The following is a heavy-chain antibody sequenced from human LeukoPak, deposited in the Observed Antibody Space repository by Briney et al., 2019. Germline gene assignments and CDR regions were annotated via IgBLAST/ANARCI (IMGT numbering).Heavy chain of an antibody. CDR1: GFTFSSYA. Sequence: PGGSLRLSCAASGFTFSSYAMSWVRQAPGKGLEWVSGISGRGGSTYYADSVEGRFTISRDNTKNTLYLQMNSLRAEDTAVYFCAKGIEQWPGDYYYYGMGVGGQGTTVTVSS. V-gene: IGHV3-23*01. J-gene: IGHJ6*02. CDR2: ISGRGGST. D-gene: IGHD6-19*01. CDR3: AKGIEQWPGDYYYYGMGV.